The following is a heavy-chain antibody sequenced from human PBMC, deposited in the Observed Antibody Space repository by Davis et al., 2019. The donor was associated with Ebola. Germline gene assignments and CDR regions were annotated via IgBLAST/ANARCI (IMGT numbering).Heavy chain of an antibody. CDR1: GFTFSDYY. CDR3: ARAGGDCYSHTRCEFAF. J-gene: IGHJ4*02. CDR2: INSNSAIT. V-gene: IGHV3-11*06. Sequence: PGGSLRLSCAASGFTFSDYYMNWIRQAPGKGLEWVAYINSNSAITSYADSVKGRFTISRDNAKNSLYLQMNSLRDEDTAVYYCARAGGDCYSHTRCEFAFWGQGSLVTVSS. D-gene: IGHD2-21*02.